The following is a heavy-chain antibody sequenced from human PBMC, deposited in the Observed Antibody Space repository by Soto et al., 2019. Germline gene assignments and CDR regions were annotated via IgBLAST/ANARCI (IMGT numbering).Heavy chain of an antibody. CDR2: INHSGST. CDR1: GGSFSGYY. CDR3: AREMYYYGSGRRYYYGMDV. V-gene: IGHV4-34*01. Sequence: SETLSLTCAVYGGSFSGYYWSWTRQPPGKGLEWIGEINHSGSTNYNPSLKSRVTISVDTSKNQFSLKLSSVTAADTAVYYCAREMYYYGSGRRYYYGMDVWGQGTTVTVSS. D-gene: IGHD3-10*01. J-gene: IGHJ6*02.